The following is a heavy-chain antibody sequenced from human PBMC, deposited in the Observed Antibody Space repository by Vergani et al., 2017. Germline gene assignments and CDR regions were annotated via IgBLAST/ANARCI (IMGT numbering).Heavy chain of an antibody. CDR1: GYTFTSYD. D-gene: IGHD3-3*01. V-gene: IGHV1-8*01. CDR2: MNPNSGNT. CDR3: ARGLPPPYYDFWSGYYDYYYYYMDV. Sequence: QVQLVQSGAEVKKPGASVKVSCKASGYTFTSYDINWVRQATGQGLEWMGWMNPNSGNTGYAQKFQGRVTMTRNTSISTAYMELSSLRSEDTAVYYCARGLPPPYYDFWSGYYDYYYYYMDVWGKGTTVTVSS. J-gene: IGHJ6*03.